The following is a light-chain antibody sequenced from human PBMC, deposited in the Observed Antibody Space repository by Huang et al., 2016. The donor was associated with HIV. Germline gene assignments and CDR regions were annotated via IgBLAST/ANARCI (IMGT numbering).Light chain of an antibody. CDR1: QGVGDN. CDR3: QHYYNLPYT. Sequence: EIVMTQYPATLSVSPGERVTLYCRASQGVGDNLAWYQQKPGQAHRLLMYGVSTRDSNVPPRFGGSGSGTDFTLTISSLQSEDFALYYCQHYYNLPYTFGHGTRLESK. V-gene: IGKV3-15*01. J-gene: IGKJ2*01. CDR2: GVS.